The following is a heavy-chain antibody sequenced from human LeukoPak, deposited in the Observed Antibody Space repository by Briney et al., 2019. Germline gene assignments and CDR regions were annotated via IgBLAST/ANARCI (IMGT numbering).Heavy chain of an antibody. D-gene: IGHD3-3*01. V-gene: IGHV1-8*01. CDR1: GYTFTSYD. Sequence: VASVKVSCKASGYTFTSYDINWVRQATGQGLEWMGWMNPNSGNTGYAQKFQGRVTMTRNTSLSTAYMELSSLRSEDTAVYYCARVAPGHYDFWSGSGYYMDVWGKGTTVTVSS. J-gene: IGHJ6*03. CDR2: MNPNSGNT. CDR3: ARVAPGHYDFWSGSGYYMDV.